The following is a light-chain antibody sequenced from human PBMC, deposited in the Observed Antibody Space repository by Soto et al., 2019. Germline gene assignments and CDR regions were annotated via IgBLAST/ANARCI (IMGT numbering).Light chain of an antibody. V-gene: IGKV1-39*01. CDR1: QSINSY. J-gene: IGKJ5*01. CDR3: QQTYRIPPT. CDR2: AAS. Sequence: DIQMTQSPSSLSASVGNRVTITCRASQSINSYLNWYQQKPGKAPNLLIYAASSLQSGVPSRFGGSGSGTAFTLTISSLQPEEFAFYYCQQTYRIPPTVGQGTRLEIK.